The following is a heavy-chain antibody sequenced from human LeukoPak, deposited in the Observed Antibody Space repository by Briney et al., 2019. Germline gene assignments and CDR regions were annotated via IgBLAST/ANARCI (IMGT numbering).Heavy chain of an antibody. J-gene: IGHJ4*02. CDR3: ARKRAAAARGAFDY. D-gene: IGHD6-13*01. Sequence: GGSLRLSCAASGFTFSDYYMSWIRQAPGKGLEWVSYISSSSSYTNYADSVKGRFTISRDNAKNSLYLQMNSLSAEDTAVYYCARKRAAAARGAFDYWGQGTLVTVSS. CDR1: GFTFSDYY. CDR2: ISSSSSYT. V-gene: IGHV3-11*03.